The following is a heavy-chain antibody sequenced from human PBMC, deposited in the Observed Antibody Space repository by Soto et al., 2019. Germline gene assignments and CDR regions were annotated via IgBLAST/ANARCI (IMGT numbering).Heavy chain of an antibody. J-gene: IGHJ4*02. CDR3: VKDAPGSGWLSDY. Sequence: GGSLRLSCAASGFTFSDYAVSWVRQAPGRGLAWVSTITSSGGTYYADSVKGRFTISRDNSKNTLYLQVTSLRAEDAAVYYCVKDAPGSGWLSDYWGQGTLVTV. D-gene: IGHD3-22*01. V-gene: IGHV3-23*01. CDR1: GFTFSDYA. CDR2: ITSSGGT.